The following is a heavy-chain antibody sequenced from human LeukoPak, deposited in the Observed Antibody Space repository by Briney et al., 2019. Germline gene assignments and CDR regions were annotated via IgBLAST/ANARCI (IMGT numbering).Heavy chain of an antibody. V-gene: IGHV1-2*02. CDR3: ARDLGQYQLLHEDY. CDR1: GYTFTGYY. D-gene: IGHD2-2*01. J-gene: IGHJ4*02. CDR2: INPNSGGT. Sequence: ASVKVSCKASGYTFTGYYMHWVRQAPGQGLEWMGWINPNSGGTNYAQKFQGRVTMTRDTSISTAYMELSRLRSDDTAVYYCARDLGQYQLLHEDYWGQGTLVTVSS.